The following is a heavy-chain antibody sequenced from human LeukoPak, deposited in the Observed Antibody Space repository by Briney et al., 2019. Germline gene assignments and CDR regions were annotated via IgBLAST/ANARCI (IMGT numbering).Heavy chain of an antibody. V-gene: IGHV4-59*01. CDR3: ARVVSPTYSSGWGFDY. Sequence: PSETLSLTCTVSGGSISSYYWSWIRQPPGKGLEWIGYIYYSGSTNYNPSLKSRVTISVDTSKNQFSLKLSSVTAADTAVYYCARVVSPTYSSGWGFDYWGQGTLVTVSS. CDR1: GGSISSYY. D-gene: IGHD6-19*01. CDR2: IYYSGST. J-gene: IGHJ4*02.